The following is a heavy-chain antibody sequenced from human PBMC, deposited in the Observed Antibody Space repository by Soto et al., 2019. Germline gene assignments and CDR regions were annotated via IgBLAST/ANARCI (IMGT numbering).Heavy chain of an antibody. CDR3: ARDGARGEVSTSGGWYFDL. Sequence: GGSLRLSCAASGFTVSDNYMSWVRQAPGKGLEWVSVFYNDGRTFYADSVRDRFTISRDKSKNTVYLQMNSLRAEDTAVYYCARDGARGEVSTSGGWYFDLWGRGTLVTVSS. CDR2: FYNDGRT. CDR1: GFTVSDNY. V-gene: IGHV3-66*01. J-gene: IGHJ2*01. D-gene: IGHD3-10*01.